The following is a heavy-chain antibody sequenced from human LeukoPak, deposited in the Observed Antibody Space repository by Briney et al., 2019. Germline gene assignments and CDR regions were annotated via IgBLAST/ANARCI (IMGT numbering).Heavy chain of an antibody. CDR2: IYHSRDT. V-gene: IGHV4-38-2*02. CDR3: TRSAGGQWPLHPGDYFDY. Sequence: SETLSLTCTVSGYSVSSAYYWGWIRQPPGKGLEWIGTIYHSRDTYHNPSLRGRVTISVDTSKNQFSLKLSSVTAADTAVYYCTRSAGGQWPLHPGDYFDYWGQGTLVTVSS. D-gene: IGHD6-19*01. J-gene: IGHJ4*02. CDR1: GYSVSSAYY.